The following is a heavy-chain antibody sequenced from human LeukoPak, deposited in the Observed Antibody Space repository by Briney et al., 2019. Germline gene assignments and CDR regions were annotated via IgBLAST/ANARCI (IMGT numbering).Heavy chain of an antibody. D-gene: IGHD6-19*01. CDR3: ARSRSGNSSGWYVDY. CDR1: GFTFSSYS. Sequence: PGGSLRLSCAASGFTFSSYSMNWVRQAPGKGLEWVSSISSSSSYIHYADSVKGRFTISRDNAKNSLYLQMNSLRAEDTAVYYCARSRSGNSSGWYVDYWGQGTLVTVSS. V-gene: IGHV3-21*01. J-gene: IGHJ4*02. CDR2: ISSSSSYI.